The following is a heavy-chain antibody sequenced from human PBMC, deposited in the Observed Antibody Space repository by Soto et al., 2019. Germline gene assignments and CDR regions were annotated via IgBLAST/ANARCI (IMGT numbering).Heavy chain of an antibody. V-gene: IGHV3-23*01. D-gene: IGHD6-19*01. CDR1: GFPFNNYA. Sequence: PGGSLRLSCEASGFPFNNYAIAWVRQAPGKGLEWVSGITSSGAAYYADSVKGRFTISRDNSKNTLYLQMNSLRAEDTAVYYCAKTGWQWLSNFEYWGQGTLVTVSS. J-gene: IGHJ4*02. CDR2: ITSSGAA. CDR3: AKTGWQWLSNFEY.